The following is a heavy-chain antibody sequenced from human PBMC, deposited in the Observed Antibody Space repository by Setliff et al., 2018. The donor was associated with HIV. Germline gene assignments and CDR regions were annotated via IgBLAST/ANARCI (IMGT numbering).Heavy chain of an antibody. CDR1: GFTVSSNY. J-gene: IGHJ5*02. D-gene: IGHD4-17*01. V-gene: IGHV3-53*01. CDR3: TTDPDYDDP. CDR2: LYGTGGT. Sequence: GGSLRLSCAASGFTVSSNYMNWVRQAPGKGLEWVSILYGTGGTYYADSVKGRFTISRDSSKSTLYLQMNSLRAEDTAVYYCTTDPDYDDPWGQGTLVTVSS.